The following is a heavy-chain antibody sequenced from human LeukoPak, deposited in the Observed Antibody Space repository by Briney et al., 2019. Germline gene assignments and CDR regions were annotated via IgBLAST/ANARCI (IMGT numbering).Heavy chain of an antibody. CDR3: ARRGGGSPFDV. CDR1: GGSISSYY. V-gene: IGHV4-59*01. Sequence: PSETLSLTCTVSGGSISSYYWSWIRQPPGKGLEWIGYIYYSGSTNYNPSLKSRVTISVDTSKNQFSLKLSSVTAADTAAYYCARRGGGSPFDVWGHGTMVTVSS. J-gene: IGHJ3*01. CDR2: IYYSGST. D-gene: IGHD3-10*01.